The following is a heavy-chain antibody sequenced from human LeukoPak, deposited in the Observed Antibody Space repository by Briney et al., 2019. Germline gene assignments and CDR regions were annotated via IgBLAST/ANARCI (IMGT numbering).Heavy chain of an antibody. CDR1: GFTFSSYG. Sequence: PGGSLRLSCAASGFTFSSYGMSWVRQAPGKGLEWVSAISGSGGSTYYADSVKGRFTISRDNSKNTLYLQMNSLRAEDTAVYYCAKDLGYSGDTGWFGYWGQGTLVTVSS. J-gene: IGHJ4*02. CDR3: AKDLGYSGDTGWFGY. V-gene: IGHV3-23*01. D-gene: IGHD5-12*01. CDR2: ISGSGGST.